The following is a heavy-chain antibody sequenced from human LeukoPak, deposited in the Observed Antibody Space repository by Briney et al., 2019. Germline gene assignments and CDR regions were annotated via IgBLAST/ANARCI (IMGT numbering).Heavy chain of an antibody. V-gene: IGHV4-39*01. CDR1: GGSVSSSSYY. J-gene: IGHJ4*02. CDR3: ARRIAVAGHYFDY. Sequence: SETLSLTCTVSGGSVSSSSYYWGWIRQPPGKGLEWIGSIYYSGSTYYNPSLKSRVTISVDTSKSQFSLKLSSVTAADTAVYYCARRIAVAGHYFDYWGQGTLVTVSP. D-gene: IGHD6-19*01. CDR2: IYYSGST.